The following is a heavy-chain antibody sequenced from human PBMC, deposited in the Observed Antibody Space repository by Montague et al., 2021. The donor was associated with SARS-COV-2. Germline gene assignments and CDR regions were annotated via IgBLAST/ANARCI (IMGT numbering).Heavy chain of an antibody. J-gene: IGHJ5*02. V-gene: IGHV4-4*07. CDR2: VFSSGIT. Sequence: SETLSLTCTVSGASINGYYWTWIRQPAGKGLEWIGRVFSSGITNYNPSLKSRLIMSVDTSNNQFSLRLTSVTAADTAVYYCARLRRPDGYSYWFGPWGQGTLVTVSS. D-gene: IGHD5-24*01. CDR1: GASINGYY. CDR3: ARLRRPDGYSYWFGP.